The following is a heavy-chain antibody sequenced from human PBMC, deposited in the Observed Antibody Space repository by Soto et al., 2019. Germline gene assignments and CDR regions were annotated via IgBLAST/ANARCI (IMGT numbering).Heavy chain of an antibody. CDR1: GGTFSSYT. V-gene: IGHV1-69*02. CDR3: ARGQWPTLFEY. CDR2: IIPILNLT. Sequence: QVHLVQSGAEVKKPGSSVKVSCKASGGTFSSYTISWLRQAPGHGLEWMGRIIPILNLTNYAQKFQGRGSITADKSTSTAYMVLSSLRSEDTAVYYCARGQWPTLFEYWGQGTLVTVSS. D-gene: IGHD6-19*01. J-gene: IGHJ4*02.